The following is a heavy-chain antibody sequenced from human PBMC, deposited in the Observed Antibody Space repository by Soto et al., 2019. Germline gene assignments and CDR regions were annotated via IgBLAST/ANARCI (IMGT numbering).Heavy chain of an antibody. CDR1: GYTFTGYY. CDR2: INPNSGGT. CDR3: ARDLIAVAGTPWFDP. D-gene: IGHD6-19*01. Sequence: ASVKVSCKASGYTFTGYYMHWVRQAPGQGLEWMGWINPNSGGTSYAQKFQGRVTMTRDTSISTAYMELSRLRSDDTAVYYCARDLIAVAGTPWFDPWGQGTLVTVSS. J-gene: IGHJ5*02. V-gene: IGHV1-2*02.